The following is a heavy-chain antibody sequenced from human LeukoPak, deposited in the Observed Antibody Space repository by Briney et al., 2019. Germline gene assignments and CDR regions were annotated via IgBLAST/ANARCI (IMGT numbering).Heavy chain of an antibody. D-gene: IGHD2-2*01. Sequence: ASVKVSCKASGYTFTSYGISCVRQAPGQGLEWMGWISAYNGNTNYAQKLQGRVTMTTDTSTSTAYMELRSLRSDDTAVYYCARDCSSTSCPDHYGMDVWGKGTTVTVSS. CDR2: ISAYNGNT. CDR3: ARDCSSTSCPDHYGMDV. CDR1: GYTFTSYG. V-gene: IGHV1-18*04. J-gene: IGHJ6*04.